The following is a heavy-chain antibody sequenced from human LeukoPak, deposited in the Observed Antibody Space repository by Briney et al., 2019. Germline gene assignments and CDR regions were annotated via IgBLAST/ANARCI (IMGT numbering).Heavy chain of an antibody. V-gene: IGHV1-2*02. Sequence: ASVKVSCKASGYTFTGYYMHWVRQAPGQGLEWMGWINPNSGGTNYAQKFQGRVTMTRDTSISTAYMELSRLRSDDTAVYYCARVMAGTGGFDYWGQGTLVTVSS. J-gene: IGHJ4*02. CDR3: ARVMAGTGGFDY. D-gene: IGHD6-19*01. CDR1: GYTFTGYY. CDR2: INPNSGGT.